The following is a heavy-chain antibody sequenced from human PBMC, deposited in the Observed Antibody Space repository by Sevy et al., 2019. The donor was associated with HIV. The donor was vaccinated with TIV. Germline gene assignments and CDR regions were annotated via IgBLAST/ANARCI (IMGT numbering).Heavy chain of an antibody. CDR3: ARDLEFYDYGDYGPAFMPDY. Sequence: GGSLRLSCAASGFTFSSYGMHWVRQAPGKGLEWVAVVWFDGSNTYYADSVKGRFTMSRDIAKNTLHLQMTSLRAEDTAVYYCARDLEFYDYGDYGPAFMPDYWGQGTLVTVSS. CDR1: GFTFSSYG. V-gene: IGHV3-33*01. CDR2: VWFDGSNT. D-gene: IGHD4-17*01. J-gene: IGHJ4*02.